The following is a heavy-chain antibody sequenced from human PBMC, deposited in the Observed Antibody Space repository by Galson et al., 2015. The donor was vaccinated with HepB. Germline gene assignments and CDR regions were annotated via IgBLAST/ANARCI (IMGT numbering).Heavy chain of an antibody. V-gene: IGHV4-39*02. J-gene: IGHJ3*02. CDR1: GGSISSSSYY. Sequence: ETLSLTCTVSGGSISSSSYYWGWIRQPPGKGLEWIGSIYYSGSTYYNPSLKSRVTISVDTSKNQFSLKLSSVTAADTAVYYCARDTITMIVVVNDAFDIWGQGTMVTVSS. CDR3: ARDTITMIVVVNDAFDI. D-gene: IGHD3-22*01. CDR2: IYYSGST.